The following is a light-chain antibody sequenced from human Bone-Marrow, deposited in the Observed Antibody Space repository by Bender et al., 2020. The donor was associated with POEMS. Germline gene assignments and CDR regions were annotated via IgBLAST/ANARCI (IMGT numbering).Light chain of an antibody. CDR1: SSNIGAHA. Sequence: QSVLTQPPSASGTPGQRVTIPCSGGSSNIGAHAVNWYQHLPGTAPKLLIYSSHRRPSEVPDRFSGSRSGTSASLAISGLQSEDEADYYCGTWEGSLRVFGTGTQVTVL. CDR2: SSH. J-gene: IGLJ1*01. CDR3: GTWEGSLRV. V-gene: IGLV1-44*01.